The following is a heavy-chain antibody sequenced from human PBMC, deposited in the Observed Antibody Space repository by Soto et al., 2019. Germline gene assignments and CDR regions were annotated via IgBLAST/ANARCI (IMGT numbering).Heavy chain of an antibody. CDR1: GFTFSSYA. Sequence: EVQLLESGGGLVQPGGSLRLSCAASGFTFSSYAMSWVRQAPGKGLEWVSAITYGGGSTYYADSVQGRFTISRDKSKNTLYLQMNSLGAEDTAVYYCARLFGGDTKRDYFDYWGQGTLVTVSS. D-gene: IGHD3-10*02. J-gene: IGHJ4*02. CDR3: ARLFGGDTKRDYFDY. CDR2: ITYGGGST. V-gene: IGHV3-23*01.